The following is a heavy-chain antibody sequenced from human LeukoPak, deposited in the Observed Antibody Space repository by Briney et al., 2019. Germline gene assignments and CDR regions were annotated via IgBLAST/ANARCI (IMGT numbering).Heavy chain of an antibody. CDR2: IYYRGIT. Sequence: SETLSLTCTVSGGSISGYYWSWIRQPPGKGLEWIGYIYYRGITNYNPSLKSGVTISVDTSKNQFSLKLSSVTAADTAVYYCARGGGDSYGYGYYFDNWGQGTLVTVSS. CDR1: GGSISGYY. CDR3: ARGGGDSYGYGYYFDN. D-gene: IGHD5-18*01. J-gene: IGHJ4*02. V-gene: IGHV4-59*01.